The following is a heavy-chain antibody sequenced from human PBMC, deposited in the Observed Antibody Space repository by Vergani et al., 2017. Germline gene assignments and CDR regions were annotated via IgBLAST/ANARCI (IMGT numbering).Heavy chain of an antibody. Sequence: EVQLVESGGGLVKPGGSLRLSCAASGFTFINAWMTWVRQAPGKGLEWVGRIKSKTDGGTTYYAAPVKGKFTISRDNSKNTVYLQMNSLKAEDRATYYCAREERSNTSPFVGDWGQGTLVTV. V-gene: IGHV3-15*01. D-gene: IGHD2/OR15-2a*01. J-gene: IGHJ4*02. CDR1: GFTFINAW. CDR2: IKSKTDGGTT. CDR3: AREERSNTSPFVGD.